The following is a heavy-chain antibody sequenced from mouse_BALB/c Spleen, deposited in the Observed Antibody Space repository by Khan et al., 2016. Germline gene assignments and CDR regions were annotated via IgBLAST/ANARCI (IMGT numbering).Heavy chain of an antibody. CDR2: IHYSGTT. V-gene: IGHV3-1*02. CDR3: ARWNYDHFDY. Sequence: EVQLQESGPDLVKPSQSLSLPCPVTGYSITNGYNWHWIRQFQGNKLEWMGYIHYSGTTTNNPSLKSRIPITRDTSKNQFFQQLNSVTTENTATYFCARWNYDHFDYWGQGTTLTVSS. D-gene: IGHD2-4*01. CDR1: GYSITNGYN. J-gene: IGHJ2*01.